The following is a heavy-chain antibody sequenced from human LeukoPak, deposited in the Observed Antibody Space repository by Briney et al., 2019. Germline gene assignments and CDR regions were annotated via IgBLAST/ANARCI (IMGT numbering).Heavy chain of an antibody. V-gene: IGHV1-2*02. CDR1: GYTFTGYY. Sequence: ASVKVSCKASGYTFTGYYMHWVRQAPGQGLEWMGWINPNSGGTNYAQKFQGRVTMTGDTSIRTAYMELSRLRSDDTAVYYCAREAAAGATPDYWGQGTLVTVSS. CDR2: INPNSGGT. CDR3: AREAAAGATPDY. D-gene: IGHD6-13*01. J-gene: IGHJ4*02.